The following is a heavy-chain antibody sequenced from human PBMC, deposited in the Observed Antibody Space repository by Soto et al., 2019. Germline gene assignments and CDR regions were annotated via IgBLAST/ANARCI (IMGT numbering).Heavy chain of an antibody. CDR3: AREMSGYSGYDYRYLDY. J-gene: IGHJ4*02. Sequence: SETLSLTCTVSGGSISSGGYYWSWIRQHPGKGLEWIGYIYYSGSTYYNPSLKSRVTISVDTSKNQFSLKLSSVTAADTAVYYCAREMSGYSGYDYRYLDYWGQGTLVTVSS. CDR1: GGSISSGGYY. CDR2: IYYSGST. D-gene: IGHD5-12*01. V-gene: IGHV4-31*03.